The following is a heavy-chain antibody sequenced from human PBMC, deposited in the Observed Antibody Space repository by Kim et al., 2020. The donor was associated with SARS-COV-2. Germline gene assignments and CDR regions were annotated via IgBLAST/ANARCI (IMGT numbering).Heavy chain of an antibody. CDR2: ISGSGGST. CDR3: AKGQQRVIYGMDV. Sequence: GGSLRLSCAASGFTFSSYAMSWVRQAPGKGLEWVSAISGSGGSTYYADSVKGRFTSSRDKSKNTLYLQMNSLRAEDTAVYYCAKGQQRVIYGMDVWGEGTTVTVSS. CDR1: GFTFSSYA. J-gene: IGHJ6*04. D-gene: IGHD6-13*01. V-gene: IGHV3-23*01.